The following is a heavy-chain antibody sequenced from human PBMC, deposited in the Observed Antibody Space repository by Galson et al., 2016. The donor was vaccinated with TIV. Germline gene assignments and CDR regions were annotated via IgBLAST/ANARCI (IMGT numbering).Heavy chain of an antibody. CDR2: IIPGFGTV. CDR3: AKAHMGADYYGSGSLDY. Sequence: SVKVSCKASGGTFSSFALNWVRQAPGQGLEWIGEIIPGFGTVRYAQKFQARVTITADESATTSVMELSCLTSDDTAVYYCAKAHMGADYYGSGSLDYWGQGTLVTVSS. V-gene: IGHV1-69*13. D-gene: IGHD3-10*01. CDR1: GGTFSSFA. J-gene: IGHJ4*02.